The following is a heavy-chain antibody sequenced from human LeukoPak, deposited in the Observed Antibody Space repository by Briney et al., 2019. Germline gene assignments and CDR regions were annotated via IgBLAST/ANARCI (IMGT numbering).Heavy chain of an antibody. Sequence: PGGSLRLSCAASGFTFSSYAMSWVRQAPGKGLEWVSAISGSGGSTYYADSVKGRFTISRDNAKNTLYLQINSLRAEDTAVYYCAKFPITLGELSPGNYWGQGTLVTVSS. V-gene: IGHV3-23*01. CDR1: GFTFSSYA. D-gene: IGHD3-16*02. J-gene: IGHJ4*02. CDR3: AKFPITLGELSPGNY. CDR2: ISGSGGST.